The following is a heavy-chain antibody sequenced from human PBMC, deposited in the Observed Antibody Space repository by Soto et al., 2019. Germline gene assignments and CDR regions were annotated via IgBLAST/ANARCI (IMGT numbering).Heavy chain of an antibody. CDR2: ISGSGGST. D-gene: IGHD5-18*01. Sequence: EVQLLESGGGLVQPGGSLRLSCAASGFTFSSYAMSWVRQAPGKGLEWVSAISGSGGSTYYADSVKGRFTISRDNSNNTLYLQMNSLRAEDTAVYYCAKGRGYSYDYNWFDPWGQGTLVTVSS. CDR1: GFTFSSYA. CDR3: AKGRGYSYDYNWFDP. V-gene: IGHV3-23*01. J-gene: IGHJ5*02.